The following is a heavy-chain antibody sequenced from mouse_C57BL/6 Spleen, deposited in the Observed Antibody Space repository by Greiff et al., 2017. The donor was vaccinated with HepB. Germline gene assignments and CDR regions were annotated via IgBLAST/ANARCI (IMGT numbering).Heavy chain of an antibody. J-gene: IGHJ3*01. V-gene: IGHV5-12*01. CDR1: GFTFSDYY. CDR3: ARHDSPFAY. CDR2: ISNGGGST. Sequence: EVQRVESGGGLVQPGGSLKLSCAASGFTFSDYYMYWVRQTPEKRLEWVAYISNGGGSTYYPDTVKGRFTISRDNAKNTLYLQMSRLKSEDTAMYYCARHDSPFAYWGQGTLVTVSA. D-gene: IGHD2-4*01.